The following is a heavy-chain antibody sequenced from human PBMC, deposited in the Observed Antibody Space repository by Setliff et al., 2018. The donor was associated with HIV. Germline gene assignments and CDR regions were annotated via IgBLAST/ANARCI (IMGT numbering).Heavy chain of an antibody. D-gene: IGHD6-19*01. V-gene: IGHV3-15*07. Sequence: KTGGSLRLSCAASGFTFNKAWMNWVRQAPGKALEWVGRVKSDRDGGTVDYAAPVKGRFTISIDDSRQTLYLQMNSLKTEDTAVYYCAKNPKYISGWFQYYFDYWGQGALVTVSS. J-gene: IGHJ4*02. CDR3: AKNPKYISGWFQYYFDY. CDR1: GFTFNKAW. CDR2: VKSDRDGGTV.